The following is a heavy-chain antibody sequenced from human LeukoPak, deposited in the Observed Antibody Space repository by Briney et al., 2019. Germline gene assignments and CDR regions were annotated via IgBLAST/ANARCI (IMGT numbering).Heavy chain of an antibody. D-gene: IGHD3-22*01. J-gene: IGHJ4*02. CDR2: INHSGST. V-gene: IGHV4-34*01. Sequence: SETLSLTCAVYGGSFSGYYWSWIRQPPGKGLEWIGEINHSGSTNYNPSLKSRVTISVDTSKNQFSLKLSSVTAADTAVYYCARGPNYDSSGHEGYWGQGTLVTVSS. CDR3: ARGPNYDSSGHEGY. CDR1: GGSFSGYY.